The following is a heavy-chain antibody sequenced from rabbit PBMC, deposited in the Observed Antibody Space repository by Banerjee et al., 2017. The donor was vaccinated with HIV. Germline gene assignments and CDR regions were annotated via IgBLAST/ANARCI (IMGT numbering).Heavy chain of an antibody. J-gene: IGHJ4*01. CDR3: ARLYDDYDDGYFNL. D-gene: IGHD2-1*01. CDR1: GFDFSSSYY. V-gene: IGHV1S45*01. CDR2: IYSRSSGYT. Sequence: QEQLVESGGGLVQPEGSLTLTCKASGFDFSSSYYMCWVRQAPGKGLEWIGCIYSRSSGYTYYASWAKGRFTISKTSSTTVTLQMTSLTAADTATYFCARLYDDYDDGYFNLWGQGTLVTVS.